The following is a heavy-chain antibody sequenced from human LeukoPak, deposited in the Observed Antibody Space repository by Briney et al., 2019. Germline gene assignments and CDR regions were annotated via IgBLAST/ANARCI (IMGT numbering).Heavy chain of an antibody. CDR2: ISYDGRNE. Sequence: GGSLRLSCVASGFTFSDYGMLWVRQPPGKGLEWVAVISYDGRNEHYADSVKGRFTISRDNAKNSLYLQMNSLRAEDTALYYCAKDSRLRSYYFDYWGQGTLVTVSS. V-gene: IGHV3-30*18. D-gene: IGHD3-16*01. CDR1: GFTFSDYG. J-gene: IGHJ4*02. CDR3: AKDSRLRSYYFDY.